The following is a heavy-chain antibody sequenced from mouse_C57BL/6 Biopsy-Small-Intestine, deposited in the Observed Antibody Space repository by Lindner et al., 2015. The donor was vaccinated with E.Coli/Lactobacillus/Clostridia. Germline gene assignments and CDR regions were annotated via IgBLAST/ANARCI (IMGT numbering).Heavy chain of an antibody. Sequence: VQLQESGPELVKPGASVKISCKASGYAFSSSWMNWVKQRPGKGLEWIGRIYPGDGDTNYNGKFKGKATLTADKSSSTAYMQLSSLTSEDSAVYFCARGGGPSMDYWGQGTSVTVSS. CDR2: IYPGDGDT. CDR3: ARGGGPSMDY. J-gene: IGHJ4*01. V-gene: IGHV1-82*01. CDR1: GYAFSSSW.